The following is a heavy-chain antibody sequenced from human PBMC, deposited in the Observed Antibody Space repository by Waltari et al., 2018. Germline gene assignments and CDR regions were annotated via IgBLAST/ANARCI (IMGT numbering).Heavy chain of an antibody. J-gene: IGHJ5*02. D-gene: IGHD4-17*01. CDR2: ISYDGRNK. Sequence: QVQLVESGGGVVQPGGSLTLSWSAFGFIFSIYYIHWVRQAPGKGLEWVAVISYDGRNKYYADSVKGRFTISRDNSKNTLDLQMSSLRAEDTAVYYCARDQNGDYGRNWLHPWGQGTLVTVSS. CDR1: GFIFSIYY. V-gene: IGHV3-30*03. CDR3: ARDQNGDYGRNWLHP.